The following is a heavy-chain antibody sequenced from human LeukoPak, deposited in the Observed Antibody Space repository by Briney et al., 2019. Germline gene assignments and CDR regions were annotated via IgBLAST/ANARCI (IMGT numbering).Heavy chain of an antibody. Sequence: GGSLRLSCAASGFTFSSYSMNWVRQAPGKGLEWVSSISGSSSYIYYADSVKGRFTISRDNAKNSLYLQMNSLRAEDTAVYYCARVGEGSGWYGLTYYYYYMDVWGKGTTVTVSS. J-gene: IGHJ6*03. V-gene: IGHV3-21*01. CDR3: ARVGEGSGWYGLTYYYYYMDV. D-gene: IGHD6-19*01. CDR1: GFTFSSYS. CDR2: ISGSSSYI.